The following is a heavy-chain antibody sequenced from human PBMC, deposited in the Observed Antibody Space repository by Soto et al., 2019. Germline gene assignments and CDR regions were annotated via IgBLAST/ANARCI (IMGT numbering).Heavy chain of an antibody. CDR3: AKDKGSGWYGYYGMDV. CDR1: GFTFSSYG. CDR2: ISGSGGST. J-gene: IGHJ6*02. D-gene: IGHD6-19*01. Sequence: EVPLLESGGGLVQPGGSLRLSCAVSGFTFSSYGMSWVRQAPGKGLEWVSTISGSGGSTYYADSVKGRFTISRDNSKNTLYLQMNSLRAEDTAVYYCAKDKGSGWYGYYGMDVWGQGTTVTVSS. V-gene: IGHV3-23*01.